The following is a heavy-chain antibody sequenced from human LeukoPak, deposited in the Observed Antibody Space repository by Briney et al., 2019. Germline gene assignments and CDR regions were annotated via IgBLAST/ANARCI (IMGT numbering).Heavy chain of an antibody. Sequence: PETLSLTCTISGGSVSDYYWSWIRQSPGKGLEWIGYIFHTGSTSYSPSLKSRVPISADTSQNQFSLKLSSVTAADTAVYYCASRKLGNDYWGQGTLVTVSS. J-gene: IGHJ4*02. CDR2: IFHTGST. CDR1: GGSVSDYY. D-gene: IGHD7-27*01. CDR3: ASRKLGNDY. V-gene: IGHV4-59*02.